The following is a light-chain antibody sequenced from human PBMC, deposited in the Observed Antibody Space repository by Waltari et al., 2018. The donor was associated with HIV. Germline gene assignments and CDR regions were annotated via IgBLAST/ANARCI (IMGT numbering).Light chain of an antibody. CDR3: AAWDVSLGGVV. Sequence: QSVLTQPPSASGTPGQRVTISCSGSSSNIGRNLVYWYQQLPGTAHKLLIFSNVQRPSGVPDRYSGSRSGTSASLAIGGLRAEDEADYYCAAWDVSLGGVVFGGGTTLTVL. V-gene: IGLV1-47*02. CDR1: SSNIGRNL. CDR2: SNV. J-gene: IGLJ2*01.